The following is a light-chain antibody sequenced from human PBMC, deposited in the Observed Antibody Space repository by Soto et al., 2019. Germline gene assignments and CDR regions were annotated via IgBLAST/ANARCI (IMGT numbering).Light chain of an antibody. V-gene: IGKV1-33*01. CDR1: QDIKNY. J-gene: IGKJ4*01. CDR3: QHSINLPLT. Sequence: DIQMTQSPSSLSASVGDRVTITCQASQDIKNYLNWYQHKPGKAPKVLIYEASSLETGVPSRFSGGGSGSHFTFTISSLQPEDFATYYCQHSINLPLTFCGGTMVEVK. CDR2: EAS.